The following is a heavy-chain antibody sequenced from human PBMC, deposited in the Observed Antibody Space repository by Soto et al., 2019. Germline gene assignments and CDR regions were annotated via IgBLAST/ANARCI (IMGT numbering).Heavy chain of an antibody. V-gene: IGHV3-30-3*01. Sequence: PGGSLRLSCAASGFTFSTFVMHWVRQAPGQGLEWVAVISYDETYKYYADSVKGRFTISRDNSRNMLYLQMNSLRPEDSALYYCARVFTSNWLHPWGQG. D-gene: IGHD2-2*01. CDR3: ARVFTSNWLHP. CDR1: GFTFSTFV. CDR2: ISYDETYK. J-gene: IGHJ5*02.